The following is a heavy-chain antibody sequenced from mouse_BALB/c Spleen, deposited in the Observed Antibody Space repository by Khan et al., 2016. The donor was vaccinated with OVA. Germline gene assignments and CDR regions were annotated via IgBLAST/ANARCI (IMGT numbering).Heavy chain of an antibody. D-gene: IGHD1-1*01. CDR3: ARGNYYGYAMDY. CDR2: ISYSGST. Sequence: EVELQESGPGLVKPSQSLSPTCTVTGYSITSNYAWNWIRQFPGNKLEWMGYISYSGSTSHNPSPKSRLSITRDTSKNQFFLQLSSVTTEDTATYYCARGNYYGYAMDYWGQGTSVTVSS. CDR1: GYSITSNYA. J-gene: IGHJ4*01. V-gene: IGHV3-2*02.